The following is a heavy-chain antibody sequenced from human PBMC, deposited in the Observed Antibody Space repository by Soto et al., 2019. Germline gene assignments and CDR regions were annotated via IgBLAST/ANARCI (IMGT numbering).Heavy chain of an antibody. D-gene: IGHD1-26*01. CDR1: GFTFSNYD. Sequence: GGSLRLSCAASGFTFSNYDMTWVRQAPGKGLEWVSYIGSSSSPIYYTDSVQGRFTISRDNAKNSLYLQMNSLRAEDTAVYYCARFPNGSYGWFDPWGQGTLVTVSS. J-gene: IGHJ5*02. V-gene: IGHV3-48*01. CDR3: ARFPNGSYGWFDP. CDR2: IGSSSSPI.